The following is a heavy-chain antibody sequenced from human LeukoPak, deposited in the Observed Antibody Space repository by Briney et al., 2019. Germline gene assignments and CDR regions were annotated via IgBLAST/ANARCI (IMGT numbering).Heavy chain of an antibody. J-gene: IGHJ4*02. Sequence: GGSLRLSCAASGFTLSSYWMHWVRQAPGKGLVGVSGINSDGRSTRYADSVKGRFTISRDNAKNTLYLQMNSLRAEDTAVYYCASKEVFDYWGQGTLVTVSS. CDR3: ASKEVFDY. CDR2: INSDGRST. CDR1: GFTLSSYW. V-gene: IGHV3-74*01.